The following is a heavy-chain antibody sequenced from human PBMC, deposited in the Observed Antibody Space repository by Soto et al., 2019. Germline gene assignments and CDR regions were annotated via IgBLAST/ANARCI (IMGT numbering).Heavy chain of an antibody. CDR3: AKERGDSPAEYFQH. Sequence: GGSLRLSCAASGFTFSSYAMSWVRQAPGKGLEWVSAISGSGGSTYYADSVKGRFTISRDNSQNQLYLQMNSLRAEDTAVYYCAKERGDSPAEYFQHWGQGTLVTVSS. D-gene: IGHD3-10*01. J-gene: IGHJ1*01. CDR2: ISGSGGST. V-gene: IGHV3-23*01. CDR1: GFTFSSYA.